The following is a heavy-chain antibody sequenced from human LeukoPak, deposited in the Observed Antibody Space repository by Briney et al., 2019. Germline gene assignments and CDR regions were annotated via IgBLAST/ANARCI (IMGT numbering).Heavy chain of an antibody. J-gene: IGHJ6*03. D-gene: IGHD4-23*01. CDR3: ARSTTVATPVYYYYYYMEV. V-gene: IGHV4-39*01. CDR1: GGSISSSSYY. CDR2: IYYSGST. Sequence: SETLSLTCTVSGGSISSSSYYWGWIRQPPGKGLEWIGSIYYSGSTYYNPSLKSRVTISVDTYKKQFSLKLSSVTAADTAVHYCARSTTVATPVYYYYYYMEVWAKGPTVSVSS.